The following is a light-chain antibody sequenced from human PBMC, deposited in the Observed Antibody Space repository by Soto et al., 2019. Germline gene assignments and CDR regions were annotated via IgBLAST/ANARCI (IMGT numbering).Light chain of an antibody. CDR2: GNS. CDR3: QSYDSSLSAPYV. J-gene: IGLJ1*01. CDR1: SSNIGAGYD. V-gene: IGLV1-40*01. Sequence: QSVLTQPPSVSGATWQRVTISCTGSSSNIGAGYDVHWYQQLPGTAPKLLIYGNSNRPSGVPDRFSGSKSGTSASLAITGLQAEDEADYYCQSYDSSLSAPYVFGTGTKVTVL.